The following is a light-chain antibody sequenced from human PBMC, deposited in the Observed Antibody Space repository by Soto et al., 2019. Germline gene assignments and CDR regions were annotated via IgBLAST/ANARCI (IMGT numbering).Light chain of an antibody. V-gene: IGKV3-15*01. Sequence: EIVMTQSPATLSVSPGERATLSCRASQSVSSNLAWYQQKPGQAPRLLIYSASTRATGIPARFSGSGSGTDFTLTISRLEPEDFAVYYCQQYGSSPQVTFGQGTRLEIK. CDR2: SAS. CDR3: QQYGSSPQVT. CDR1: QSVSSN. J-gene: IGKJ5*01.